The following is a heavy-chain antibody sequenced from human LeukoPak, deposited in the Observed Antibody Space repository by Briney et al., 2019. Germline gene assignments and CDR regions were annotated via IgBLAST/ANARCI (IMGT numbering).Heavy chain of an antibody. D-gene: IGHD5-24*01. CDR3: TKDHNGNNKPGEY. J-gene: IGHJ4*02. CDR2: ISGSGANT. V-gene: IGHV3-23*01. CDR1: GFTFSSCA. Sequence: GGSLRLSCAASGFTFSSCAMNWVRQAPGKGLEWVSTISGSGANTYYADSVKGRFTISRDNSKDTLYLQMNSLKAEDTAVYYCTKDHNGNNKPGEYWGQGALVTVSS.